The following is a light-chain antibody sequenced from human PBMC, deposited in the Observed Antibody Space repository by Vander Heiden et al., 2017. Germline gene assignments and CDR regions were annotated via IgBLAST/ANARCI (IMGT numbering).Light chain of an antibody. CDR1: QDISNY. V-gene: IGKV1-33*01. J-gene: IGKJ4*01. CDR3: QQHDNLPPLT. Sequence: DIQMTQSPSSLSASVGDSVTITCQARQDISNYLNWYQQKPGKAPKLLIYDASNLVTAVPSRFSGNASGPDFTFTISSLQPEDIATYYCQQHDNLPPLTFGGGTKVEIK. CDR2: DAS.